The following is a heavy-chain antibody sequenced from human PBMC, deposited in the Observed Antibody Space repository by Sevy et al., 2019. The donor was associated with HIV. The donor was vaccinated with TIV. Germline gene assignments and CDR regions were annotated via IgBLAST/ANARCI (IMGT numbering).Heavy chain of an antibody. J-gene: IGHJ4*02. D-gene: IGHD3-22*01. CDR3: AREDYYVSGSYFFDS. V-gene: IGHV3-21*01. CDR1: AFTLSRYS. CDR2: ISSSSNYI. Sequence: GGSLRLSCAASAFTLSRYSMNWVRQAPGKGLEWVSSISSSSNYIYYAYSVKGRFTISRDNAKNSLYLQMTSLRAEDTAVYYCAREDYYVSGSYFFDSWGQGTLVTVSS.